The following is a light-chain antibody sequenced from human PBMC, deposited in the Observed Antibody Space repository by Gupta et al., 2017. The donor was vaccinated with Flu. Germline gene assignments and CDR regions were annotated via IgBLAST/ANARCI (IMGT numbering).Light chain of an antibody. CDR3: AAWDDSLSGWV. CDR1: SSNIGSNY. J-gene: IGLJ3*02. CDR2: RSN. Sequence: QSVLTQAPSASGTPGQRVTISCSGSSSNIGSNYVFWYQQFPGRAPKLLISRSNQRPSGVPDRFSGSKSDTSASLAISGLRSGDEAEYYCAAWDDSLSGWVFGGGTKLTVL. V-gene: IGLV1-47*01.